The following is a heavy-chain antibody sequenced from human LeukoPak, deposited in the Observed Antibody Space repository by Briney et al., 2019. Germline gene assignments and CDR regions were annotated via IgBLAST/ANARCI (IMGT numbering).Heavy chain of an antibody. V-gene: IGHV3-21*06. CDR2: ISSSSRYI. Sequence: PGGSLRLSCEGSAFIFSGHWINWVRQAPGKGLEWVAFISSSSRYIYYADSLQGRVAISRDNAKNSLDLQLNSLRAEDTAMYYCTRVDNCGGDCGAFDLWGHGTMVIVSS. CDR1: AFIFSGHW. J-gene: IGHJ3*01. D-gene: IGHD2-21*02. CDR3: TRVDNCGGDCGAFDL.